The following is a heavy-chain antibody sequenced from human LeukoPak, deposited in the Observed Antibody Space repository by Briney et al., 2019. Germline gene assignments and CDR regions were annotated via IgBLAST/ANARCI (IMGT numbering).Heavy chain of an antibody. J-gene: IGHJ4*02. CDR2: ISGSGGTT. V-gene: IGHV3-23*01. D-gene: IGHD6-13*01. CDR1: GFTFNNYA. Sequence: GGSLRLSCAASGFTFNNYAMSWVRQAPGKGLEWVSVISGSGGTTYYADPVKGRFTISRDNSKNTLYLQMNSLRAEDTAIYYCAKDPKYSNNWYYFDYWGQGTLVTVSS. CDR3: AKDPKYSNNWYYFDY.